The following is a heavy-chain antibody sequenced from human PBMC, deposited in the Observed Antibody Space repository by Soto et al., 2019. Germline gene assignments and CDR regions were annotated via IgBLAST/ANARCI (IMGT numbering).Heavy chain of an antibody. CDR3: ARDNWNSY. Sequence: GGSMRLSCAASGFTFSSYWMHWVRQAPGKGLMWVSRIHNDGSTTRYADSVKGRFTISRDNAKNTLYLQMSSLRVEDTAVYYCARDNWNSYWGQGTLVTVSS. D-gene: IGHD1-7*01. CDR1: GFTFSSYW. V-gene: IGHV3-74*01. J-gene: IGHJ4*01. CDR2: IHNDGSTT.